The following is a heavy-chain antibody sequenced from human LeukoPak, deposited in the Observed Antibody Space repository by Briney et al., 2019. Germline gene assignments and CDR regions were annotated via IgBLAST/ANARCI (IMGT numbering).Heavy chain of an antibody. V-gene: IGHV3-49*04. D-gene: IGHD1-26*01. CDR1: GFTFGDYA. CDR2: IRSKAYGGTT. J-gene: IGHJ4*02. Sequence: PGGSLRLSCTASGFTFGDYAMSWVRQAPGKGLEWVGFIRSKAYGGTTEYAASVKGRFTISRDDSKSIAYLQMNSLKTEDTAVYYCTSRIVGAPRWADYWGQGTLVTVSS. CDR3: TSRIVGAPRWADY.